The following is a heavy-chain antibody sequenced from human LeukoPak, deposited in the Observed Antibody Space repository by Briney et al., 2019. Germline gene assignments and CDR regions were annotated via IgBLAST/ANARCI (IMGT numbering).Heavy chain of an antibody. Sequence: SDTLSLTCGVSGGSVSSTNWRTWIRPPPGKGLEWIGEVHLDGRTNFNPSLKSRLTMSVDLSDNHVSLKLTSVTAADTAVYYCAREGGFYRPLDYSGQGTLVTVSS. CDR1: GGSVSSTNW. V-gene: IGHV4-4*02. CDR3: AREGGFYRPLDY. J-gene: IGHJ4*02. CDR2: VHLDGRT. D-gene: IGHD6-25*01.